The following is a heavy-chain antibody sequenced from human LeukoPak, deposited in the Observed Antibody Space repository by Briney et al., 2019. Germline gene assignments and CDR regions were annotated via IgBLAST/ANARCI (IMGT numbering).Heavy chain of an antibody. CDR3: ARDNYWFDP. CDR2: ISAYNGNT. J-gene: IGHJ5*02. V-gene: IGHV1-18*04. Sequence: GESLKISCKGSGYSFTSYWIGWVRQAPGQGLEWMGWISAYNGNTNYAQKLQGRVTMTTDTSTSTAYMELRSLRSDDTAVYYCARDNYWFDPWGQGTLVTVSS. CDR1: GYSFTSYW.